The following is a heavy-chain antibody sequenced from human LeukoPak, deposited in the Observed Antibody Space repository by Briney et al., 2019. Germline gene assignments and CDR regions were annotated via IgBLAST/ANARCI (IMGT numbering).Heavy chain of an antibody. CDR1: GFTFSSYG. D-gene: IGHD2-21*02. V-gene: IGHV3-30*18. CDR2: ISYDGSNK. Sequence: PGGSLRLSCAASGFTFSSYGMPWVRQAPGKGLEWVAVISYDGSNKYYADSVKGRFTISRDNSKNTLYLQMNSLRAEDTAVYYCAKAQGMVVTEIYLIDYWGQGTLVTVSS. CDR3: AKAQGMVVTEIYLIDY. J-gene: IGHJ4*02.